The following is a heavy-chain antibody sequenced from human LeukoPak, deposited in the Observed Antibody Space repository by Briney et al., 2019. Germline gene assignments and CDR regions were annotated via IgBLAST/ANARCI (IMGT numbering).Heavy chain of an antibody. CDR1: GFTFSSYA. J-gene: IGHJ4*02. V-gene: IGHV3-23*01. CDR2: ISGSGGST. CDR3: AIPIYDWYFGY. D-gene: IGHD3-9*01. Sequence: PGGSLRLSCAASGFTFSSYAMSWVRQAPGKGPEWVSAISGSGGSTYYADSVKGRFTISRDNSKNTLYLQMNSLRAEDTAVYYCAIPIYDWYFGYWGQGTLVTISS.